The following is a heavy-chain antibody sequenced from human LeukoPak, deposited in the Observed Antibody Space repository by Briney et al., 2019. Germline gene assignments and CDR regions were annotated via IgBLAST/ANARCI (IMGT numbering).Heavy chain of an antibody. CDR3: ARTLMNYYDSSGYPF. Sequence: ASVKVSCKASGYTFTSYYMHWVRQAPGQGLEWMGIINPSGGSTSYAQKFQGRVTMTRDMSTSTVYMELSSLRSEDTAVYYCARTLMNYYDSSGYPFWGQGTLVTVSS. V-gene: IGHV1-46*01. CDR1: GYTFTSYY. D-gene: IGHD3-22*01. J-gene: IGHJ4*02. CDR2: INPSGGST.